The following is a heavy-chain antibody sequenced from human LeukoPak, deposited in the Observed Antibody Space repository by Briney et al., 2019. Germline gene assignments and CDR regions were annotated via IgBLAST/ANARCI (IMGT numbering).Heavy chain of an antibody. CDR3: ARQGSGYYGSGSPSGWFDP. CDR1: GYSISSGYY. CDR2: IYHSGST. V-gene: IGHV4-38-2*01. J-gene: IGHJ5*02. Sequence: SENLSLTCAVSGYSISSGYYWGWIRQPPGKGLEWIGSIYHSGSTYYNPSLKSRVTISVDTSKNQFSLKLSSVTAADTAVYYCARQGSGYYGSGSPSGWFDPWGQGTLVTVSS. D-gene: IGHD3-10*01.